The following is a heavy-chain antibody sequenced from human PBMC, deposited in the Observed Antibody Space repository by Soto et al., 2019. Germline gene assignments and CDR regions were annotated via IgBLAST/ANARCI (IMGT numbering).Heavy chain of an antibody. CDR1: GGSISSGGYY. CDR2: IYYSGST. CDR3: ASLFPYSGYSGYDPGHYFDY. J-gene: IGHJ4*02. V-gene: IGHV4-31*03. Sequence: QVQLQESGPGLVKPSQTLSLTCTVSGGSISSGGYYWSWIRQHPGKGLEWIGYIYYSGSTYYNPSLKSRVTISVDTSKNLFSLKLSSVTAADTAVYYCASLFPYSGYSGYDPGHYFDYWGQGTLVTVSS. D-gene: IGHD5-12*01.